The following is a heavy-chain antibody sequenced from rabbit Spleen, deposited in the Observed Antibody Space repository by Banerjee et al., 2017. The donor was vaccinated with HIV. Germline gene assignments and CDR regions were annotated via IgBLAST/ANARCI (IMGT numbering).Heavy chain of an antibody. Sequence: QQQLEESGGGLVKPGGTLTLTCKASGIDFSNYNFICWVRQAPGKGLEWIACIDIGSRDFTYYASWAKGRFIISKTSSTTVTLQMISLTVADTATYFCARGSATMTMVITGYYLTLWDPGTLVTVS. J-gene: IGHJ4*01. CDR1: GIDFSNYNF. D-gene: IGHD2-1*01. CDR2: IDIGSRDFT. V-gene: IGHV1S45*01. CDR3: ARGSATMTMVITGYYLTL.